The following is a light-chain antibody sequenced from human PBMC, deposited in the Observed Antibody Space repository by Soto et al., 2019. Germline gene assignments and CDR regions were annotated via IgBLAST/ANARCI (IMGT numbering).Light chain of an antibody. CDR1: SSDVGGHHY. V-gene: IGLV2-14*01. CDR3: SSFSSSSTLYV. CDR2: EVS. J-gene: IGLJ1*01. Sequence: QSVLTQPASVSGSPGQSITISCTGTSSDVGGHHYVSWYQQHPGKAPKVIIYEVSDRPSGVSDRFSGSKSGNTASLTISGLQAEDEADYYCSSFSSSSTLYVFGTGTRSPS.